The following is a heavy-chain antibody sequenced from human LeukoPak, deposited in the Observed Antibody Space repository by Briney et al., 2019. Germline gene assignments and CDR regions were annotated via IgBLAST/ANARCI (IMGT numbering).Heavy chain of an antibody. Sequence: GGSLRLSCAASGFTFSSYSMNWVRQAPGKGLEWVSYISSSSSTIYYADSVKGRFTISRDNAKNSLYLQMNSLRAEDTAVYYCAKLIAAAGPSTGGWGQGTLVTVSS. CDR2: ISSSSSTI. V-gene: IGHV3-48*01. CDR3: AKLIAAAGPSTGG. J-gene: IGHJ4*02. D-gene: IGHD6-13*01. CDR1: GFTFSSYS.